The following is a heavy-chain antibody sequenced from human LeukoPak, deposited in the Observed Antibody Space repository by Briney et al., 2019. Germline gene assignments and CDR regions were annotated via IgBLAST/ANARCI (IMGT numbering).Heavy chain of an antibody. CDR1: GFPFDEHA. Sequence: PGGSLRISCAASGFPFDEHAMHWVRQAPGKGLVWVSRIKSDGSSTSYADSVKGRFTISRDNAKNTLYLQMNSLRAEDTAVYYCARPSSHYYDSSGLHWGQGTLVTVSS. D-gene: IGHD3-22*01. CDR3: ARPSSHYYDSSGLH. J-gene: IGHJ4*02. CDR2: IKSDGSST. V-gene: IGHV3-74*01.